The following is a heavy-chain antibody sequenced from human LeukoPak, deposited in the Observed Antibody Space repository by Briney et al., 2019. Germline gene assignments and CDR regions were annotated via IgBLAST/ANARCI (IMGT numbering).Heavy chain of an antibody. J-gene: IGHJ5*02. V-gene: IGHV4-59*01. CDR3: ARLSEWFDP. Sequence: PSETLSLTCTVSGGSISSYYWSWIRQPPGKGLEWIGYIYYSGSTNYNPSLKSRVTISVDTSKNQFSLKLSSATAADTAVYYCARLSEWFDPWGQGTLVTVSS. CDR1: GGSISSYY. CDR2: IYYSGST.